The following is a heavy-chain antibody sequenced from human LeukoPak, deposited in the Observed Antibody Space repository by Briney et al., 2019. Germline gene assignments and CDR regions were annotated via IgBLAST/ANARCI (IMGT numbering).Heavy chain of an antibody. V-gene: IGHV1-2*02. J-gene: IGHJ4*02. CDR3: ARDRANYDILTGYHDY. D-gene: IGHD3-9*01. CDR2: INPNSGGT. CDR1: GYTFTGYY. Sequence: KPGASVKVSCKASGYTFTGYYMHWVRQAPGRGLEWMGWINPNSGGTNYAQKFQGRVTMTRDTSISTAYMELSRLRSDDTAVYYCARDRANYDILTGYHDYWGQGTLVTVSS.